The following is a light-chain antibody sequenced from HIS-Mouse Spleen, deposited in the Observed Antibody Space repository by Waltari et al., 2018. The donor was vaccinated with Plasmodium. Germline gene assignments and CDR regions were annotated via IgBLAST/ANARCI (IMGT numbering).Light chain of an antibody. J-gene: IGLJ2*01. CDR3: GTWDSSLSAGVV. CDR1: SSNIGNNY. V-gene: IGLV1-51*01. CDR2: DNN. Sequence: LTQPPSVSAAPGPKVTISCSGSSSNIGNNYVSWYQQLPGTAPKLLIYDNNKRPSGIPDRFSGAKSGTSATLGITGLQTGDEADYYCGTWDSSLSAGVVFGGGTKLTVL.